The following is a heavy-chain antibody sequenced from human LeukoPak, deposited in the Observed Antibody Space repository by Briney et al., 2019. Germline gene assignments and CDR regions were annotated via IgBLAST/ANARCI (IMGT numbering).Heavy chain of an antibody. CDR2: IKQDGSEN. CDR3: ARGQLGDC. J-gene: IGHJ4*02. CDR1: GFTFMSYW. V-gene: IGHV3-7*04. D-gene: IGHD6-6*01. Sequence: GGSLRLSCAASGFTFMSYWMNWVRQAPGKGLEWVANIKQDGSENFYVDSVKGRFTISRDNAKNSLYLQMNSLRAEDTAVYYCARGQLGDCWGQGTLVTVSS.